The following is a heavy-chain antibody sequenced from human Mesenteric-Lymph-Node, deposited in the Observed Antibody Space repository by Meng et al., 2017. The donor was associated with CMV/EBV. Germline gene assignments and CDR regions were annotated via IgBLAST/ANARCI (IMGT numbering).Heavy chain of an antibody. CDR2: INPNSGAT. CDR3: ARNEGVSGNYGNAFDI. CDR1: GYTFTAYY. J-gene: IGHJ3*02. V-gene: IGHV1-2*02. D-gene: IGHD1-26*01. Sequence: ASVKVSCKASGYTFTAYYIHWVRQAPGQGLQWMGWINPNSGATNYAQNFQGRVTMTRDTSISTAYMELSSLRSDDTAVYYCARNEGVSGNYGNAFDIWGQGTMVTVSS.